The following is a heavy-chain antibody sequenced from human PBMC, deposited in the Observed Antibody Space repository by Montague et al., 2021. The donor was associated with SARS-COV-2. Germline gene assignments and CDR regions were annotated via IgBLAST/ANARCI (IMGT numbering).Heavy chain of an antibody. CDR3: ARAYCGGDCHVGP. CDR2: IYDSGSA. V-gene: IGHV4-59*01. D-gene: IGHD2-21*02. CDR1: VGSISNYY. J-gene: IGHJ5*02. Sequence: ETLSLTCTVSVGSISNYYWTWIRQPPGKGLEWTGYIYDSGSANYNPSLKSRSTISVDTSNNQFSLRLSSVTAADTAVYYCARAYCGGDCHVGPWGQGILVTVSS.